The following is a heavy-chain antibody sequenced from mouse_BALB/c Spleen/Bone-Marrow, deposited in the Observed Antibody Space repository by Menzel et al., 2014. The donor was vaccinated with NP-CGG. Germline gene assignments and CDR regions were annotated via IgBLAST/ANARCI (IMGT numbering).Heavy chain of an antibody. V-gene: IGHV2-6-4*01. D-gene: IGHD2-4*01. CDR1: GFSLSRYS. CDR2: IWGGGST. CDR3: ARKDYDEAWFAY. J-gene: IGHJ3*01. Sequence: VQVVESGPGLVAPSQRLSITCTVSGFSLSRYSVHWVRQPPGKGLEWLGMIWGGGSTDYNSALKSRLSISKDNSKSQVFLKMNSLQSDDIAMYYCARKDYDEAWFAYWGQGTLVTVSA.